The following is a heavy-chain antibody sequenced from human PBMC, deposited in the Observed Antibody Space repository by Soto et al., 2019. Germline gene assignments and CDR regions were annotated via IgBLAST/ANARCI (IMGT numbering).Heavy chain of an antibody. CDR2: ISGYNGDT. D-gene: IGHD2-8*01. CDR1: GYTFTRYG. J-gene: IGHJ6*02. Sequence: QGHLVQSGAEVKKPGASVKVSCKASGYTFTRYGISWVRRAPGQGLEWMGWISGYNGDTNYAQNLQDRVTMTIDTSTNTAYMELRRLTSDDTAVYYCAKNGQPPYYYYGLDVWGQGTTVTVSS. V-gene: IGHV1-18*01. CDR3: AKNGQPPYYYYGLDV.